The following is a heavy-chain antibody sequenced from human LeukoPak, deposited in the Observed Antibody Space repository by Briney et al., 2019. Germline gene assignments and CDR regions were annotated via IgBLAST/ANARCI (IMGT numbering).Heavy chain of an antibody. CDR2: ITGSGGTT. CDR3: AKVHKSSGYYEYYFDY. V-gene: IGHV3-23*01. J-gene: IGHJ4*02. Sequence: GGSLRLSCAASGFTFSSYAMSWVRQAPGKGLEWVSGITGSGGTTYHADSVKGRFTISRDNSKNTLYLQMNSLRGEDTAVYYCAKVHKSSGYYEYYFDYWGRGTLVTVSS. CDR1: GFTFSSYA. D-gene: IGHD3-22*01.